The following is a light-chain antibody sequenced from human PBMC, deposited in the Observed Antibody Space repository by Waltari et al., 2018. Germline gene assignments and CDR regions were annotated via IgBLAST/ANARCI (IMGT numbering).Light chain of an antibody. CDR1: GSDIGHYDI. CDR3: NSFTTSYTHV. V-gene: IGLV2-14*01. J-gene: IGLJ1*01. CDR2: DVT. Sequence: QSALTQPPSLSASPGQSITISCTGTGSDIGHYDIVSWYQQHPGKAPKLIIYDVTIRPSGVSTRFSGSKSGNTASLTISGLQAEDEADYYCNSFTTSYTHVFGTGTKVTVL.